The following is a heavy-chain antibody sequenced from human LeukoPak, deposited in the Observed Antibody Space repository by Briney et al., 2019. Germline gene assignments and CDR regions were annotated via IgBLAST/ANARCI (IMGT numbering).Heavy chain of an antibody. CDR3: ARTSSGWYSAEYFQH. V-gene: IGHV5-51*01. CDR2: IYPGDSDT. Sequence: GESLKISCKGSGYSFTSYWIGWVRQMPGKGLEWMGIIYPGDSDTRYSPSFQGQVTISADKSISTAYLQWSSLKASDTAMYYCARTSSGWYSAEYFQHWGQGTLVTVSS. CDR1: GYSFTSYW. D-gene: IGHD6-19*01. J-gene: IGHJ1*01.